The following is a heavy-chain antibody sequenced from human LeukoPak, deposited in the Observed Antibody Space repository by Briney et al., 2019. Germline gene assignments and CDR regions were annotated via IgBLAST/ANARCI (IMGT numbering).Heavy chain of an antibody. CDR3: ARGPGYSSSWSETNAFDI. V-gene: IGHV4-39*07. J-gene: IGHJ3*02. CDR1: GGSISSSSYY. CDR2: IYYSGST. D-gene: IGHD6-13*01. Sequence: SETLSLTCTVSGGSISSSSYYWGWIRQPPGKGLEWIGNIYYSGSTNYNPSLKSRVTISVDTSKNQFSLKLSSVTAADTAVYYCARGPGYSSSWSETNAFDIWGQGTMVTVSS.